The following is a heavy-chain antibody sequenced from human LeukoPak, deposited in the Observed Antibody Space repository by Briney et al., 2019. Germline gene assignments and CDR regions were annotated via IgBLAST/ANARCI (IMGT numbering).Heavy chain of an antibody. D-gene: IGHD4-23*01. J-gene: IGHJ4*02. Sequence: ASVKVSCKASGGTFSSHGISWVRQAPGQGLEWMGWINPNSGGTNYAQKFQGRVTMTRDTSISTAYMELSRLRSDDTAVYYCARARQRLGGNSAGYWGQGTLVTVSS. CDR2: INPNSGGT. CDR1: GGTFSSHG. CDR3: ARARQRLGGNSAGY. V-gene: IGHV1-2*02.